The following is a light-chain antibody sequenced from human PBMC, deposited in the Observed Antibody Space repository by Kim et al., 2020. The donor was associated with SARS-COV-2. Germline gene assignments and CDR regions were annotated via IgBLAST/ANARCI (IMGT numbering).Light chain of an antibody. CDR1: QVGDKY. Sequence: VSPGQTASITCSGDQVGDKYACWYQQKPGQSPVLVIYQDSKRPSGIPERFSGSNSGNTATLTISGTQAMDEADYYCQAWDSSTYVFGTGTKVTVL. V-gene: IGLV3-1*01. J-gene: IGLJ1*01. CDR3: QAWDSSTYV. CDR2: QDS.